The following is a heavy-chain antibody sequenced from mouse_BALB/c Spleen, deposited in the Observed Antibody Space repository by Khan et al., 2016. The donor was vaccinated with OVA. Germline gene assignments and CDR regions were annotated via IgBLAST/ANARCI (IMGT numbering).Heavy chain of an antibody. CDR3: ARPAYFCDVMVY. CDR1: GYTFTNYG. CDR2: INTYTGEP. D-gene: IGHD2-10*01. Sequence: LVESGPELKKPGETVKISCKASGYTFTNYGINWVRQAPGKGLKWMGWINTYTGEPTYADDFKGRFAFYLEASASTAYLQIIHQKNEDTAKYFSARPAYFCDVMVYWGQGTSVTVSS. J-gene: IGHJ4*01. V-gene: IGHV9-3-1*01.